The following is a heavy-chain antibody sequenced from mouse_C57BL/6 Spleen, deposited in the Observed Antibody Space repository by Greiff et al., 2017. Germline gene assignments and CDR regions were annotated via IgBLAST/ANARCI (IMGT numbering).Heavy chain of an antibody. CDR1: GYSITSDY. J-gene: IGHJ1*03. CDR3: ARYLNSGGHDWYFDV. V-gene: IGHV3-8*01. D-gene: IGHD3-2*02. CDR2: ISYSGST. Sequence: EVNLVESGPGLAKPSQTLSLTCSVTGYSITSDYWNWIRKFPGNKLEYMGYISYSGSTYYNPSLKSRISITRDTSKNQYYLQLNSVTTEDTATYYCARYLNSGGHDWYFDVWGTGTTVTVSS.